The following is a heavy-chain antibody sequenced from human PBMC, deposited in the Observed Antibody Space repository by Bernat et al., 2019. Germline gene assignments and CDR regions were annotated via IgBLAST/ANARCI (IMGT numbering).Heavy chain of an antibody. CDR1: GFTFSSYG. Sequence: QVQLVESGGGVVQPGSSLRLSCAASGFTFSSYGMHWVRQAPGKGLEWVAVIWYDGSNKYYADSVKGRFTISRDNSKNTLYLQMNSLRAEDTAVYYCAREGGYCSSTSCYEGGYYYYYGMDVWGQGTTVTVSS. J-gene: IGHJ6*02. CDR3: AREGGYCSSTSCYEGGYYYYYGMDV. D-gene: IGHD2-2*01. V-gene: IGHV3-33*01. CDR2: IWYDGSNK.